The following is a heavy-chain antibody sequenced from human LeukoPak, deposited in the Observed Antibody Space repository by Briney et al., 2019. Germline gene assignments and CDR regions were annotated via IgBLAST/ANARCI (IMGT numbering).Heavy chain of an antibody. Sequence: PSETLSLTCTVSGDSVSSSSYYWGWIRQPPGKGLEWIGTIHYSGSTYYNPSLKSRVTISVDTSKNQFSLKVYSVTAADTAVYYCARHYQLLHFDYRGQGTLVTVSS. CDR1: GDSVSSSSYY. CDR3: ARHYQLLHFDY. J-gene: IGHJ4*02. V-gene: IGHV4-39*01. D-gene: IGHD2-2*01. CDR2: IHYSGST.